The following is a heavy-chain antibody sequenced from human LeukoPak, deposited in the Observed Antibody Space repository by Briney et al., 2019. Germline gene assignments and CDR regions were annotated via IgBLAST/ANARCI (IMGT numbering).Heavy chain of an antibody. CDR1: GFTFSNAR. J-gene: IGHJ4*02. CDR2: ISSSSSTI. CDR3: ARERDIVVVPAAKDY. V-gene: IGHV3-48*02. Sequence: GGSLRLSCAASGFTFSNARMSWVRQAPGKGLEWVSYISSSSSTIYYADSVKGRFTISRDNAKNSLYLQMNSLRDEDTAVYYCARERDIVVVPAAKDYWGQGTLVTVSS. D-gene: IGHD2-2*01.